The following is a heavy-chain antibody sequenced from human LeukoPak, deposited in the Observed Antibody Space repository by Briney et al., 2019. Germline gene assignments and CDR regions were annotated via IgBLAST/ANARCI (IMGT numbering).Heavy chain of an antibody. V-gene: IGHV4-59*01. CDR3: ARGPVGGTTYNDGDAFDI. CDR1: GGSISRYY. D-gene: IGHD1-7*01. CDR2: IYYSGST. Sequence: PSETLSLTCTVSGGSISRYYWSWIRQPPGKGLEWIGYIYYSGSTNYNPPLKSRVTISVDTSKNQFSLKLSSVTAADTAVYYCARGPVGGTTYNDGDAFDIWGQGTMVTVSS. J-gene: IGHJ3*02.